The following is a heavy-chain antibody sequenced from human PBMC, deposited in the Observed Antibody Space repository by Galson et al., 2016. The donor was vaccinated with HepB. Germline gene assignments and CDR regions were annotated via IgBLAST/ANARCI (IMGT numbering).Heavy chain of an antibody. J-gene: IGHJ4*02. Sequence: SLRLSCAASGFTFTTYWMHWVRQAPGKGLVWVSRVNTDESTRIYADSVKGRLTISRDNTQNTLYLQMNSLRPEDTAIYYCAKDRWGITAAGTGMDSWGQGTLVTVSS. CDR1: GFTFTTYW. CDR3: AKDRWGITAAGTGMDS. CDR2: VNTDESTR. D-gene: IGHD6-13*01. V-gene: IGHV3-74*01.